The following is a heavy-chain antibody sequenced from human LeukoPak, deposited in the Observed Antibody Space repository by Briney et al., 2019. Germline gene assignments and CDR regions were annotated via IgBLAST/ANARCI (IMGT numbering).Heavy chain of an antibody. CDR3: ARGRRGALVVVPAAMLWFDY. CDR1: GGSFSGYY. CDR2: INHSGST. D-gene: IGHD2-2*01. Sequence: SETLSLTCAVYGGSFSGYYWSWIRQPPGKGLEWIGEINHSGSTNYNPSLKSRVTISVDTSKNQFSLKLSSVTAADTAVYYCARGRRGALVVVPAAMLWFDYWGQGTLVTVSS. V-gene: IGHV4-34*01. J-gene: IGHJ4*02.